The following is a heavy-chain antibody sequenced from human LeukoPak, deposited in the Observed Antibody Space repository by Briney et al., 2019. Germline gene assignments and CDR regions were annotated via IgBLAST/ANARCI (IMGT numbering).Heavy chain of an antibody. Sequence: SGGSLRLSCAVSGFTFSDSGMHWVRQASGKGLEWVGHIKSTADSYATVYAAAVKGRFTMTRDDSENTAYLQMNSLKTEDTAVYYCATFPGGSWSAYWGEGTLVTVSS. CDR2: IKSTADSYAT. V-gene: IGHV3-73*01. CDR1: GFTFSDSG. D-gene: IGHD1-26*01. J-gene: IGHJ4*02. CDR3: ATFPGGSWSAY.